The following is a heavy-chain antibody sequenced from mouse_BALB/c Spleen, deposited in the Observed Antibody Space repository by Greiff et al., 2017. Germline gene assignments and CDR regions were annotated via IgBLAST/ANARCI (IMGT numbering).Heavy chain of an antibody. CDR3: TRSQEVYVGCWFAY. D-gene: IGHD3-3*01. CDR1: GYTFTSYW. CDR2: IYPSDSYT. J-gene: IGHJ3*01. V-gene: IGHV1-69*02. Sequence: QVQLQQPGAELVRPGASVKLSCKASGYTFTSYWINWVKQRPGQGLEWIGNIYPSDSYTNYNQKFKDKATLTVDKSSSTAYMQLSSPTSEDSAVYYCTRSQEVYVGCWFAYWGQGTLVTVSA.